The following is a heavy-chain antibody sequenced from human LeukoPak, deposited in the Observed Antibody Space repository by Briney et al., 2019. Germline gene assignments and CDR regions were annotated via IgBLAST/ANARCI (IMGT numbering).Heavy chain of an antibody. J-gene: IGHJ6*02. CDR3: ARDLRSGYQYYYYGMDV. D-gene: IGHD3-3*01. Sequence: ASVKVSCKASGYTFTGYYMHWVRQATGQGLEWMGWMNPNSGNTGYAQKFQGRVTMTRNTSISTAYMELSSLRSEDTAVYYCARDLRSGYQYYYYGMDVWGQGTTVTVSS. CDR2: MNPNSGNT. CDR1: GYTFTGYY. V-gene: IGHV1-8*02.